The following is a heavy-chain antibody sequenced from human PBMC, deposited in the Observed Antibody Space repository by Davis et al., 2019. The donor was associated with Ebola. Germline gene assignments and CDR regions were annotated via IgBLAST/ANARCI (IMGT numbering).Heavy chain of an antibody. V-gene: IGHV4-39*07. CDR3: ARANDFWSGTNWFDP. CDR2: IYYSGST. Sequence: SETLSLTCTVSGASISSYYWGWIRQPPGKGLEWIGSIYYSGSTYYNPSLKSRVTISVDTSKNQFSLKLSSVTAADTAVYYCARANDFWSGTNWFDPWGQGTLVTVSS. CDR1: GASISSYY. J-gene: IGHJ5*02. D-gene: IGHD3-3*01.